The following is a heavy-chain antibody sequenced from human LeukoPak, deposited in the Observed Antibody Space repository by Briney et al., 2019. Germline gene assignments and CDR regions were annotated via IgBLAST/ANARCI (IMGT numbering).Heavy chain of an antibody. V-gene: IGHV1-69*13. J-gene: IGHJ5*02. CDR1: GGTFSSYA. D-gene: IGHD2-2*01. Sequence: SVKVSCKASGGTFSSYAISWVRRAPGQGLEWMGGIIPIFGTANYAQKFQGRVTITADESTSTAYMELSSLRSEDTAVYYCARDGCSSTSCYPDPWWFDPWGQGTLVTVSS. CDR2: IIPIFGTA. CDR3: ARDGCSSTSCYPDPWWFDP.